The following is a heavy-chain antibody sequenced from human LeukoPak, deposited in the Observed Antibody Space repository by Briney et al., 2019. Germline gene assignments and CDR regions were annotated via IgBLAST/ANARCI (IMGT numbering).Heavy chain of an antibody. V-gene: IGHV3-23*01. J-gene: IGHJ4*02. CDR3: AKSREEAAGTRYFDY. D-gene: IGHD6-13*01. CDR2: IIVGGGST. CDR1: GFTFRRYA. Sequence: GGSLSLSCAPSGFTFRRYAMSWVPQAPGKGGEGVSAIIVGGGSTSYADSVKGRFTISRDNSKNTLYLQMNSLRAEDTAVYYCAKSREEAAGTRYFDYWGQGTLVTVSS.